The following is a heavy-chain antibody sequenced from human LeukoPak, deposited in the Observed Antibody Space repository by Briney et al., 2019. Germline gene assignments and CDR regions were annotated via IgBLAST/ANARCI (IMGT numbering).Heavy chain of an antibody. CDR2: IYYSGST. D-gene: IGHD6-19*01. CDR3: ARGQGQWLAYNWFDP. J-gene: IGHJ5*02. CDR1: GGSISSYY. V-gene: IGHV4-59*12. Sequence: KPSETLSLTCTVSGGSISSYYWSWIRQPPGKGLEWIGYIYYSGSTNYNPSLMSRVTISVDTSKNQFSLKLSSVTAADTAVYYCARGQGQWLAYNWFDPWGQGTLVTVSS.